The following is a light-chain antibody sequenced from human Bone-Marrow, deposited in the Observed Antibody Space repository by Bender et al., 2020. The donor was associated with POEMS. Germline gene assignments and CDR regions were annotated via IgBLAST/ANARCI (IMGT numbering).Light chain of an antibody. Sequence: QSALTQPASVSGSPGQSITISCTGTSSDIGGYSHVSWYQQHPGQAPKLMIYDVTIRPSGVPDRFSGSKSGNTASLTISGLQAEDEADFYCCSYAGSNVVFGGGTKLTVL. CDR1: SSDIGGYSH. CDR2: DVT. V-gene: IGLV2-14*03. J-gene: IGLJ2*01. CDR3: CSYAGSNVV.